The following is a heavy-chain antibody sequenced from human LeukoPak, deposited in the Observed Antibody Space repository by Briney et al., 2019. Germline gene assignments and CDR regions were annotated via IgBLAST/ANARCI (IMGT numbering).Heavy chain of an antibody. CDR2: ISGSGGST. J-gene: IGHJ4*02. D-gene: IGHD3-22*01. CDR1: GFTFSSYA. Sequence: PGGSLRLSCAASGFTFSSYAMHWVRQAPGKGLEWVSAISGSGGSTYYADSVKGRFTISRDNSKNTLYLQMNSLRAEDTAVYYCAKGIYYYDSSGYVNWGQGTLVTVSS. CDR3: AKGIYYYDSSGYVN. V-gene: IGHV3-23*01.